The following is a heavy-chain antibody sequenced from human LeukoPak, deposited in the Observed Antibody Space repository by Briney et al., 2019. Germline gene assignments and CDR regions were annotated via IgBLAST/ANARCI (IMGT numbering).Heavy chain of an antibody. CDR1: GFTFSSYG. J-gene: IGHJ4*02. CDR2: ISSSSSYI. D-gene: IGHD3-22*01. Sequence: GGSLRLSCAASGFTFSSYGMNWVRQAPGKGLEWVSSISSSSSYIYYADSVKGRFTISRDNAKNSLYLQMNSLRAEDTAVYYCARDMRRYYYDSSGDTLDYWGQGTLVTVSS. V-gene: IGHV3-21*01. CDR3: ARDMRRYYYDSSGDTLDY.